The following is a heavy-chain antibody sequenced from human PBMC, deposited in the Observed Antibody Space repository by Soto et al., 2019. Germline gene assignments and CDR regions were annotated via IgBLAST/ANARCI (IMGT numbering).Heavy chain of an antibody. V-gene: IGHV1-46*01. CDR1: GYTFTCYY. CDR2: INPSGGST. D-gene: IGHD3-3*01. J-gene: IGHJ6*02. CDR3: ARDLGYDFWSGYQYYYYGMDV. Sequence: ASVKVSCKASGYTFTCYYMHWVRQAPGQGLEWMGIINPSGGSTSYAQKFQGRVTMTRDTSTSTVYMELSSLRSEDTAVYYCARDLGYDFWSGYQYYYYGMDVWGQGTTVTVSS.